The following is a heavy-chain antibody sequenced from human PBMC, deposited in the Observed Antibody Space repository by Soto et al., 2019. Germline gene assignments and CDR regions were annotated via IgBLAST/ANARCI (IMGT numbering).Heavy chain of an antibody. V-gene: IGHV5-51*01. CDR1: GYSFTSYW. Sequence: PGESLKISCKGSGYSFTSYWIGWVRQMPGKGLEWMGIIYPGDSDTRYSPSFQGQVTISADKATSTAYLQWSSLKASDTAMYYCARLDSGSYVGSWFGPWGQGTLVTVSS. CDR2: IYPGDSDT. J-gene: IGHJ5*02. CDR3: ARLDSGSYVGSWFGP. D-gene: IGHD1-26*01.